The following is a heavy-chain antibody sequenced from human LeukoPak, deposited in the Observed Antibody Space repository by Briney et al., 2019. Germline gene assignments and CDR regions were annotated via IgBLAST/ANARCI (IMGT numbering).Heavy chain of an antibody. V-gene: IGHV1-69*13. CDR3: ARDPGSYDSSGYSDY. CDR1: GYTFTRYY. CDR2: ITPIFGTA. Sequence: SVKVSCKASGYTFTRYYMHWVRQAPGQGLEWMGGITPIFGTANYAQKFQGRVTFTADESTSTAYMELSSLRSEDTAVYYCARDPGSYDSSGYSDYWGQGTLVTVSS. J-gene: IGHJ4*02. D-gene: IGHD3-22*01.